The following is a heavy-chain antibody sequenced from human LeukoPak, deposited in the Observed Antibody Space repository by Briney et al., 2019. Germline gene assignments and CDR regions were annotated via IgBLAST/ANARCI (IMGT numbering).Heavy chain of an antibody. CDR3: ARDSVTDHYMDV. CDR1: GFTFSSYE. Sequence: GGSLRLSCAASGFTFSSYEMNWVRQAPGKGLEWVSYISSSGSTIYYADSVKGRFTISRDNAKNSLYLQMNSLRAEDTAVYYCARDSVTDHYMDVWGKGTTVTVSS. J-gene: IGHJ6*03. CDR2: ISSSGSTI. V-gene: IGHV3-48*03.